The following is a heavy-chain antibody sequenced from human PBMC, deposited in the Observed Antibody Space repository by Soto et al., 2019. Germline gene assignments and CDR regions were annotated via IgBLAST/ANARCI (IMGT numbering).Heavy chain of an antibody. V-gene: IGHV4-4*02. Sequence: PSETLSLTCTVSGVSITSYFWSWVRQPPGGGLEWIGELHHGGSTNYNPSLESRATFSVDISKNQFFLKLSSVTAADTAVYYCTKNSAYALDYWGQGALVTVSS. CDR3: TKNSAYALDY. CDR2: LHHGGST. D-gene: IGHD5-12*01. J-gene: IGHJ4*02. CDR1: GVSITSYF.